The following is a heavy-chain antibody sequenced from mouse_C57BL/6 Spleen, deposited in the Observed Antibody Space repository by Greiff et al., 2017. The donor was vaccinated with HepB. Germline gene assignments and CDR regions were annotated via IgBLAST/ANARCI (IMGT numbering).Heavy chain of an antibody. V-gene: IGHV1-69*01. CDR3: ARSFITTVVSYFDY. Sequence: VQLQQPGAELVMPGASVKLSCKASGYTFTSYWMHWVKQRPGQGLEWIGEIDPSDSYTNYNQKFKGKSTLTVDKSSSTAYMQLSSLTSEDSAVYYCARSFITTVVSYFDYWGKGTTLTVSS. CDR2: IDPSDSYT. CDR1: GYTFTSYW. J-gene: IGHJ2*01. D-gene: IGHD1-1*01.